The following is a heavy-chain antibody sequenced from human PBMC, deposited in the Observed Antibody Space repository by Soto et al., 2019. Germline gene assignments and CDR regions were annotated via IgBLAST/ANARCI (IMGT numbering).Heavy chain of an antibody. CDR1: GYTLTSYG. CDR3: ARGGRVDIVATIISYYYYYGMDV. J-gene: IGHJ6*02. CDR2: ISAYNGNT. Sequence: ASVKVSCKASGYTLTSYGISWVRQAPGQGLEWMGWISAYNGNTNYAQKLQGRVTITTDTSTSTAYMELRSLRSDDTAVYYCARGGRVDIVATIISYYYYYGMDVWGQGTTVTVSS. D-gene: IGHD5-12*01. V-gene: IGHV1-18*04.